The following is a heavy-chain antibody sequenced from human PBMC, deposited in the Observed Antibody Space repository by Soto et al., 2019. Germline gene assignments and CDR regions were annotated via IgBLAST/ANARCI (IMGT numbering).Heavy chain of an antibody. CDR3: ALRYCSRTTCPPLNSYFYMDV. CDR2: ISSSGGTT. J-gene: IGHJ6*03. Sequence: GGSLRLSCAASGFTFSNHAMTWVRQAPGKGLEWVSGISSSGGTTFYAGSVKGRFAISRDNSENTLYLQMDSLRAEDTAAYYCALRYCSRTTCPPLNSYFYMDVWGKGTTVTVSS. D-gene: IGHD2-2*01. V-gene: IGHV3-23*01. CDR1: GFTFSNHA.